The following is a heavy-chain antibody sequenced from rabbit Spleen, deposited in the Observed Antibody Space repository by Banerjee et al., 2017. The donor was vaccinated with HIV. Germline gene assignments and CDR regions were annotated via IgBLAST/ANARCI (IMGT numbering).Heavy chain of an antibody. CDR3: ARNYVNAFDP. D-gene: IGHD1-1*01. CDR2: IDTNDGDT. Sequence: QSLEESGGDLVKPGASLTLTCTASGFSFSSAYDMCWFRQAPGKGPEWIACIDTNDGDTDYANWPKGRFTISKTSSSTVTLLMTSVTAADTATYFCARNYVNAFDPWGQGTLVTVS. V-gene: IGHV1S40*01. CDR1: GFSFSSAYD. J-gene: IGHJ2*01.